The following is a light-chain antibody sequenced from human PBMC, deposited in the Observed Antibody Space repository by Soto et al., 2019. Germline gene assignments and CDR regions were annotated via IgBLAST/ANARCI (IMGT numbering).Light chain of an antibody. V-gene: IGLV2-14*01. CDR1: SSDVGAYNY. CDR2: EVS. CDR3: QSYDSSLTALYV. Sequence: QSVLTQPASVSGSPGQSIAISCTGTSSDVGAYNYVSWYQQHPGNAPKLIIHEVSNRPSGVSDRFSGSKSGNTASLTISGLQADDEADYYCQSYDSSLTALYVLGTGTKVTVL. J-gene: IGLJ1*01.